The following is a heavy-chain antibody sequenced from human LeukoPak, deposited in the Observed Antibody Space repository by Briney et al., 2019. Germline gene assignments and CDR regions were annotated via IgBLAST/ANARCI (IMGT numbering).Heavy chain of an antibody. CDR1: GYTFTSYW. D-gene: IGHD3-10*01. CDR2: IYPGNSDT. J-gene: IGHJ3*02. V-gene: IGHV5-51*01. Sequence: GESLKISCKGSGYTFTSYWIAWVRQMPGKGLEWMGIIYPGNSDTRYSPSFQSEVTISADKSITTAYLQWSSLKASDTAIYYCARPRSSGSYYWDAFDIWGQGTRVTVSS. CDR3: ARPRSSGSYYWDAFDI.